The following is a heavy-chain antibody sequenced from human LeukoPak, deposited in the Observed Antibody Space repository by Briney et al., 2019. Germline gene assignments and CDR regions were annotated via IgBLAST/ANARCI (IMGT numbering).Heavy chain of an antibody. CDR3: ARSEGGSSWYLY. CDR2: ISAYNGNT. Sequence: ASVKVSCKASGYTFTSYGISWVRQAPGQRLEWMGWISAYNGNTNYALKFQGRVTMTTDTSTSTAYMEVRSLRSDDTAIYYCARSEGGSSWYLYWGQGTLVTVSS. CDR1: GYTFTSYG. D-gene: IGHD6-13*01. J-gene: IGHJ4*02. V-gene: IGHV1-18*01.